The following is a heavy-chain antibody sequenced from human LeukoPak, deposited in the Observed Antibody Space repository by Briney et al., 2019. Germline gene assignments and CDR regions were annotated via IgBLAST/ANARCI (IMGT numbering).Heavy chain of an antibody. V-gene: IGHV3-30*18. CDR3: AKPVSVDTAMVPCDY. CDR2: ISYDGSNK. D-gene: IGHD5-18*01. J-gene: IGHJ4*02. Sequence: GGSLRLSCAASGFTFSSYGMHWVRQAPGKGLEWVAVISYDGSNKYYADSVKGRFTISRDNFKNTLYMQMDSLRVEDTAVYYCAKPVSVDTAMVPCDYWGQGTLVTVSS. CDR1: GFTFSSYG.